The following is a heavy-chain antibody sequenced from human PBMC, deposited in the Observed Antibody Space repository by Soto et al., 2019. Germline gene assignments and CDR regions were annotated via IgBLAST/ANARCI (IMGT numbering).Heavy chain of an antibody. CDR3: ARASLDSSGYEA. CDR1: GFTFSSYA. D-gene: IGHD3-22*01. Sequence: QVQLVESGGGVVKPGRSLRLSCAASGFTFSSYAMHWVRQAPGKGLEWVAVISYDGSNKYYADSVKGRFTISRDNSKNTLYLQMNSLRAEDTAVYYCARASLDSSGYEAWGQGTLVTVSS. J-gene: IGHJ5*02. V-gene: IGHV3-30-3*01. CDR2: ISYDGSNK.